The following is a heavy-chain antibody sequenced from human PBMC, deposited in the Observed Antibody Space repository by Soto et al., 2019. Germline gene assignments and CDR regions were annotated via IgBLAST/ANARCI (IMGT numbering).Heavy chain of an antibody. J-gene: IGHJ4*02. V-gene: IGHV3-74*01. D-gene: IGHD2-15*01. Sequence: EVQLVESGGGLVQPGGSLRLSCAASGFTFSSYWMHWVRQAPGKGLVWVSRISSDGSSTSYADSVKGRFTISRDNAKNTLYLQINSLRAEDKAVYYCSRVYCGGGSCYHLDDWGQGTLVTVSS. CDR2: ISSDGSST. CDR1: GFTFSSYW. CDR3: SRVYCGGGSCYHLDD.